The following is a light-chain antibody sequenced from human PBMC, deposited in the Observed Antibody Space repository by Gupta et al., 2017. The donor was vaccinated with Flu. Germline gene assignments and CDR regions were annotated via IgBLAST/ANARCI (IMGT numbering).Light chain of an antibody. CDR3: CSFTKSGTTPFV. CDR2: DHN. CDR1: SSDVGVYDY. V-gene: IGLV2-14*03. J-gene: IGLJ1*01. Sequence: QSALTQSAPVSGSPGQSITISCTETSSDVGVYDYVSWYQQHPHKAPKLMVFDHNNRPSGVSNRFSFSNSGNTASPTISGLQAEDEADYDCCSFTKSGTTPFVLGTGTKVTVI.